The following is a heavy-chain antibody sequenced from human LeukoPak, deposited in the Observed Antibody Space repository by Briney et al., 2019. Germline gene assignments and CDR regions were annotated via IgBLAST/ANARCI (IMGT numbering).Heavy chain of an antibody. D-gene: IGHD3-10*01. CDR2: INPSGGST. V-gene: IGHV1-46*01. CDR3: ARGGPHTYYYGSGSYLLD. Sequence: GASVKVSCKASGYMFISYYMHWVRQAPGQGLEWMGIINPSGGSTSYAEKFQGRVTMTRDTSTSTAYMELSSLRSEDTAVYYCARGGPHTYYYGSGSYLLDWGQGTLVTVSS. J-gene: IGHJ4*02. CDR1: GYMFISYY.